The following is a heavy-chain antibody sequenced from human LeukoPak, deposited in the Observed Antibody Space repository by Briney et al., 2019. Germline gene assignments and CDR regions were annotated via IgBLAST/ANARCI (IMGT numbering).Heavy chain of an antibody. CDR1: GGSISSSSYY. Sequence: SETLSLTCTVSGGSISSSSYYWGWIRQPPGKGLEWIGSIYYSGSTYYNPSLKSRVTISVDTSKNQFSLKLSSVTAADTAVYYCARQPIVVVTATTFPISRYSDYWGQGTLVTVSS. CDR2: IYYSGST. D-gene: IGHD2-21*02. CDR3: ARQPIVVVTATTFPISRYSDY. J-gene: IGHJ4*02. V-gene: IGHV4-39*01.